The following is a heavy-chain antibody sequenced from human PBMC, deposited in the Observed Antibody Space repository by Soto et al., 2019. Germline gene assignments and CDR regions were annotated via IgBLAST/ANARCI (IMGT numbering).Heavy chain of an antibody. CDR1: GGSFSGYY. D-gene: IGHD2-15*01. CDR3: ARVFQDIGTKGGNAIHI. CDR2: INHSGST. V-gene: IGHV4-34*01. Sequence: SETLSLTCAVYGGSFSGYYWSWIRQPPGKGLEWIGEINHSGSTNYNPSLKSRVTISVDTSKNQFSLKLSSVTAADTAVYYCARVFQDIGTKGGNAIHIWGQGTMVTVSS. J-gene: IGHJ3*02.